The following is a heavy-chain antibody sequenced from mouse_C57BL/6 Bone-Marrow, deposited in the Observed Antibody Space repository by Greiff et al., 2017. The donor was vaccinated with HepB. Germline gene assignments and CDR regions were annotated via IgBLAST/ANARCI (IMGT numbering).Heavy chain of an antibody. CDR3: ARWHYYGSSYPFFYYFDY. D-gene: IGHD1-1*01. J-gene: IGHJ2*01. Sequence: QVQLQQSGAELMKPGASVKLSCKATGYTFTGYWIEWVKQRPGHGLEWIGEILPGSGSTNYNEKFKGKATFTADKSSNTAYMQLISLTTEDSSIYYCARWHYYGSSYPFFYYFDYWGQGTTLTVSS. CDR1: GYTFTGYW. V-gene: IGHV1-9*01. CDR2: ILPGSGST.